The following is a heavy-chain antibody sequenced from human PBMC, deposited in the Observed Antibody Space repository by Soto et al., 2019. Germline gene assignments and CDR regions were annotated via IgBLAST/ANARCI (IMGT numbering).Heavy chain of an antibody. Sequence: EVQLVESGGGLVQPGGFLRLSCAASGFTFSSYYMDWVRQAPGKGLVWVSLISNDGRSTYYADSVKGRFTMSRENAKNSLYLEMNSLRVEDTAVYYCVRDGHNWNDLDLWGQGTLVTVSS. CDR2: ISNDGRST. CDR1: GFTFSSYY. D-gene: IGHD1-1*01. J-gene: IGHJ5*02. CDR3: VRDGHNWNDLDL. V-gene: IGHV3-74*01.